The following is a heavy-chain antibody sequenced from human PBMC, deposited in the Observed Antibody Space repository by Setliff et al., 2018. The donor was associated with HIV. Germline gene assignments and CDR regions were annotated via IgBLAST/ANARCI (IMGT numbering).Heavy chain of an antibody. J-gene: IGHJ4*02. Sequence: LSLTCTVSGGAISGHSWSWVRQPPGKGLEWIGYISYSGGTNYNPSLKSRVTISVDTSKNQFSLRLSSVTAADTAVYYCARQVGNKVLFDSWGQGTLVTVSS. CDR3: ARQVGNKVLFDS. CDR1: GGAISGHS. D-gene: IGHD7-27*01. CDR2: ISYSGGT. V-gene: IGHV4-59*11.